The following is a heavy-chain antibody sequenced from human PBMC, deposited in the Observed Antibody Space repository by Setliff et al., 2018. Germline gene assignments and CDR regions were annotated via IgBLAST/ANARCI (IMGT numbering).Heavy chain of an antibody. CDR1: GGSFSGYQ. Sequence: PSETLSLTCVVSGGSFSGYQWSWIRQPPGKGLDWIGEINHSGSTNYSPSLKSRVSISVDKSSNQFSLKLTSVTAADTAVYYCARAQVVFAISAPVWYFEFWGRGTQVTVSS. CDR3: ARAQVVFAISAPVWYFEF. D-gene: IGHD2-21*01. CDR2: INHSGST. V-gene: IGHV4-34*01. J-gene: IGHJ2*01.